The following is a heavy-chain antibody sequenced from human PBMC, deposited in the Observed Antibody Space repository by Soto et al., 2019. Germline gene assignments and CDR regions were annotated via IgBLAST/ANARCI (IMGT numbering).Heavy chain of an antibody. V-gene: IGHV4-39*01. CDR3: AILAVYCSGTSCYGHDAMDV. J-gene: IGHJ6*02. CDR2: IKYSGTT. CDR1: GGSISSSRCH. Sequence: SETLSLTCTVSGGSISSSRCHWGWIRQPPGKGLEWIASIKYSGTTFYNPSLKSRVTLSVDTSKNQFALTLSSVTAADTAVYYCAILAVYCSGTSCYGHDAMDVWGQGTTVTVSS. D-gene: IGHD2-2*01.